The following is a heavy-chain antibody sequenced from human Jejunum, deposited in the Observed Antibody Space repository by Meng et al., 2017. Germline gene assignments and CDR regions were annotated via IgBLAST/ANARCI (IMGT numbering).Heavy chain of an antibody. V-gene: IGHV3-74*01. CDR2: INSDGSST. CDR3: ASPVRLGEYYYYYGMDV. J-gene: IGHJ6*02. Sequence: GGSLRLSCAASGFTFSSYWMHWVRQAPGKGLVWVSRINSDGSSTSYADSVKGRFTISRDNAKNTLYLQMNSLRAEDTAVYYCASPVRLGEYYYYYGMDVWGQGTTVTVSS. CDR1: GFTFSSYW. D-gene: IGHD2-21*01.